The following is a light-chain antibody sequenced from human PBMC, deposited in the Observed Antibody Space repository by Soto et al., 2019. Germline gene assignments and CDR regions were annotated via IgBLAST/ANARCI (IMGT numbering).Light chain of an antibody. V-gene: IGKV3-15*01. Sequence: IVMTQSPATLSVSPGERATLSCRASQSVSSDLAWYQHKPGQPPRLLIYDAYTTATGIPARFSGSGSGTECSLTISSLQSEDFEVYYCQHYHTWPRTFGPGTKVDFK. CDR1: QSVSSD. CDR3: QHYHTWPRT. J-gene: IGKJ3*01. CDR2: DAY.